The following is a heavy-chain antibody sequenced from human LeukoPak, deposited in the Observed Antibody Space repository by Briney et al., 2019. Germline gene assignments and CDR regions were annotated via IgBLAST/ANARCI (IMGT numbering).Heavy chain of an antibody. Sequence: GSLRLSCAASGFTFSSYWMSWVRQPPGKGLEWIGSMYHSGSTYYNPSLKSRVTISVDTSKNQFSLKLSSVTAADTAVYYCASLRERSYYARGFDYWGQGTLVTVSS. CDR3: ASLRERSYYARGFDY. V-gene: IGHV4-39*01. J-gene: IGHJ4*02. D-gene: IGHD1-26*01. CDR1: GFTFSSYW. CDR2: MYHSGST.